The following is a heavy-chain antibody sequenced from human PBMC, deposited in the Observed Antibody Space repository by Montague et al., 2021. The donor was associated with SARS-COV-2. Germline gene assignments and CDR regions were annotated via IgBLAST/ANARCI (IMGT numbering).Heavy chain of an antibody. CDR2: IYYSGST. CDR3: ARKEMRYSSIWSTGGNWGDP. Sequence: SETLSLTCTVSGGSISSSSYYWGWIRQPPGKGLEWIGSIYYSGSTYYNPSLKSRVTISVDTSKNQFSLKLSSVTAADTAVHYCARKEMRYSSIWSTGGNWGDPWGQGTLVTVSS. V-gene: IGHV4-39*01. J-gene: IGHJ5*02. D-gene: IGHD6-13*01. CDR1: GGSISSSSYY.